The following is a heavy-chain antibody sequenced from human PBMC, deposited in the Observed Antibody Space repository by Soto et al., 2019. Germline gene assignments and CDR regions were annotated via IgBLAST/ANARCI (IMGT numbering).Heavy chain of an antibody. CDR3: ARKVVGSTSRPDYWYFDL. D-gene: IGHD2-21*01. J-gene: IGHJ2*01. CDR2: ISGGGDAT. Sequence: EVQLLESGGDSVQPGGSVRLSCAGPGFTLINYAMNWVRQAPGKGLEWVSTISGGGDATFFADSVRGRFTFSRDNSKNTVTLQMNSLGVDDTAVYYCARKVVGSTSRPDYWYFDLWGRGTLVTVSS. V-gene: IGHV3-23*01. CDR1: GFTLINYA.